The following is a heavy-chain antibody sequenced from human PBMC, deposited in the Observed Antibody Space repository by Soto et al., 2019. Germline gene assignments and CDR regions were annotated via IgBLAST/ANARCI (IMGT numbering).Heavy chain of an antibody. D-gene: IGHD5-12*01. CDR2: IYYSGST. J-gene: IGHJ4*02. Sequence: SETLSLTCTVSGGSISSSSYYWGWIRQPPGKGLEWIGSIYYSGSTNYNPSLKSRVTISVDTSKNQFSLKLSSVTAADTAVYYCARLGYSGHDGAFDYWGQGTLVTVSS. V-gene: IGHV4-39*07. CDR1: GGSISSSSYY. CDR3: ARLGYSGHDGAFDY.